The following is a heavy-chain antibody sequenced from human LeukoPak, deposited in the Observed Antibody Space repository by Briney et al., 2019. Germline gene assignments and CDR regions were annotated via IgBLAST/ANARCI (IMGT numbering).Heavy chain of an antibody. CDR2: IYYSGST. D-gene: IGHD1-7*01. V-gene: IGHV4-39*07. CDR3: ARAQGDNWNLVLRYYYYYYYMDV. J-gene: IGHJ6*03. Sequence: PSETLSLTCTVSGGSISSSSYYWGWLRQPPGKGLEWIGSIYYSGSTYYNPSLKSRVTISVDTSKNQFSLKLSSVTAADTAVYYCARAQGDNWNLVLRYYYYYYYMDVRGKGTTVTVSS. CDR1: GGSISSSSYY.